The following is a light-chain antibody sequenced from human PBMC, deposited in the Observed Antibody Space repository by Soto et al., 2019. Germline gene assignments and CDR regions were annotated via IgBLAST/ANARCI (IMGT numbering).Light chain of an antibody. CDR3: QQYGSSTWT. CDR2: GAS. Sequence: EIVLTQSPATLSLYPGERATLSCRASQSVSSDLAWYQQKPGQAPRVLIYGASSRATGIPDRFSGSGSGTDFTLTIRRLEPEDFAVYYCQQYGSSTWTFGQGTKVDI. CDR1: QSVSSD. J-gene: IGKJ1*01. V-gene: IGKV3-20*01.